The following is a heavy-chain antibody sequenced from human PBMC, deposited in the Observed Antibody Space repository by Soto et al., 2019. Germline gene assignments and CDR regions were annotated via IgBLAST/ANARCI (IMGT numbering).Heavy chain of an antibody. CDR2: INAGNGNT. J-gene: IGHJ4*02. D-gene: IGHD3-22*01. CDR3: ATPSSIYYYDSSGYYNY. V-gene: IGHV1-3*01. Sequence: GASVKVSCKASGYTFTSYAMHWVRQAPGQRLEWMGWINAGNGNTKYSQKFQGRVTITGDTSASTAYMELSSLRSEDTAVYYCATPSSIYYYDSSGYYNYWGQGTLVTVSS. CDR1: GYTFTSYA.